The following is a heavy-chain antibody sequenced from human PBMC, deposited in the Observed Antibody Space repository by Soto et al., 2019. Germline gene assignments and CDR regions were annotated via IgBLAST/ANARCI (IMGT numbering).Heavy chain of an antibody. CDR1: GFTFTNAW. J-gene: IGHJ5*02. V-gene: IGHV3-15*07. CDR3: TKHPSGNLFDP. Sequence: EVRLVESGGGLVKPGGSLTLSCAASGFTFTNAWMNWVRQAPGKGPEWVGRIRSKADGATAEYTTALKGRLTISRDDSKNTVYLQMNSLKTEDTAVYYCTKHPSGNLFDPCGQGTLVTVSS. CDR2: IRSKADGATA.